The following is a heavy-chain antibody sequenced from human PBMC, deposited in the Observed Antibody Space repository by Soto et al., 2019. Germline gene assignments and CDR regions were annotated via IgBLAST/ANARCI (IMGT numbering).Heavy chain of an antibody. V-gene: IGHV2-26*01. CDR1: GFSNSGTRMG. CDR2: IFPNDEK. Sequence: QVTLKESGRVLVKPTETLTLTCTVSGFSNSGTRMGVSWIRQPPGKALEWLAHIFPNDEKSYNPSLWSRLTISRDTSRSQVVLTMTNMDPADTGTYYCARMGDYYDNANDAFDIWGQGTVVTVSS. D-gene: IGHD3-16*01. CDR3: ARMGDYYDNANDAFDI. J-gene: IGHJ3*02.